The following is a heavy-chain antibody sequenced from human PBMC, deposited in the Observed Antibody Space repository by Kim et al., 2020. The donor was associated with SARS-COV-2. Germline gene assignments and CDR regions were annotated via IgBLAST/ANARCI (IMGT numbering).Heavy chain of an antibody. CDR2: ISYDGSNK. V-gene: IGHV3-30*04. D-gene: IGHD3-9*01. CDR1: GFTFSSYA. CDR3: ARAPQRGYLRYFDWLLFGFDY. J-gene: IGHJ4*02. Sequence: GGSLRLSCAASGFTFSSYAMHWVRQAPGKGLEWVAVISYDGSNKYYADSVKGRFTISRDNSKNTLYLQMNSLRAEDTAVYYCARAPQRGYLRYFDWLLFGFDYWGQGTLVTVSS.